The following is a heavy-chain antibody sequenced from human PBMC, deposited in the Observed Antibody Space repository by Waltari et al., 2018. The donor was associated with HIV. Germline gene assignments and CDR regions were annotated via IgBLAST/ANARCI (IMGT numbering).Heavy chain of an antibody. D-gene: IGHD2-8*01. Sequence: ELQLVESGGGLVQPVGSLRRSCVASGFTFSYQAMNWVRQAPWKGLEWVSYISSNSSTIYHVDSVKGRFTISRDNAKNSLYLQMNSLRDEDTAVYYCVRVGTSFDYWGQGTPVTVSS. V-gene: IGHV3-48*02. CDR1: GFTFSYQA. CDR2: ISSNSSTI. CDR3: VRVGTSFDY. J-gene: IGHJ4*02.